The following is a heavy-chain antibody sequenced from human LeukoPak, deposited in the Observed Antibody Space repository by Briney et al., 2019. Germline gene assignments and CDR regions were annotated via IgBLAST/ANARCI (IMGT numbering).Heavy chain of an antibody. J-gene: IGHJ4*02. D-gene: IGHD6-19*01. CDR2: VNGSGDNT. V-gene: IGHV3-23*01. Sequence: VGSLRLSCAASGLTFSSYGMSWVRQAPGKGLEWVSGVNGSGDNTYYADSVKGRFTISRDNSKNTLYLQMNSLRAEDTAVYYCAKGKDSSGTWDYFDYWGQGTLVTVSS. CDR1: GLTFSSYG. CDR3: AKGKDSSGTWDYFDY.